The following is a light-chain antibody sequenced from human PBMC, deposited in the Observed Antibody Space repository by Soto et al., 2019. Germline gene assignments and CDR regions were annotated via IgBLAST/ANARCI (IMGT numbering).Light chain of an antibody. CDR3: SSYAGSSNV. Sequence: ALSQPPSASGSPGQSVSISCTVTISDFGGYNYVSWYQQHPGKAPKLMIYEVNKRPSGVPDRFSGSKSGNTASLTVSGLQAEDEADYYCSSYAGSSNVFGTGTKAPS. CDR1: ISDFGGYNY. J-gene: IGLJ1*01. V-gene: IGLV2-8*01. CDR2: EVN.